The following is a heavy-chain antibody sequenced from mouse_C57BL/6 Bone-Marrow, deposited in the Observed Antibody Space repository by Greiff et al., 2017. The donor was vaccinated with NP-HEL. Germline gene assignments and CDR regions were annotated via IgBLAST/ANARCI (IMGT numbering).Heavy chain of an antibody. D-gene: IGHD1-1*01. CDR1: GYAFSSYW. J-gene: IGHJ1*03. V-gene: IGHV1-80*01. CDR3: ARSNYGSSYGYFDV. CDR2: IYPGDGDT. Sequence: QVQLQQSGAELVKPGASVKISCKASGYAFSSYWMNWVKQRPGKGLEWIGQIYPGDGDTNYNGKFKGKATLTADKSSSTAYMQLSSLTSEDSAVYFGARSNYGSSYGYFDVWGTGTTVTVSS.